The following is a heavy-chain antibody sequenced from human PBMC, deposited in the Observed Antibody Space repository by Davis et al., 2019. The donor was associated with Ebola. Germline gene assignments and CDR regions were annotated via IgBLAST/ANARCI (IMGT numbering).Heavy chain of an antibody. CDR2: ISTSGTTI. CDR3: ARGDRDDYVWGSYRRYFDY. V-gene: IGHV3-48*03. J-gene: IGHJ4*02. Sequence: PGGSLRLSCAASGFTFSSYEMNWVRQAPGKGLERISYISTSGTTIYYADSLKGRFTISRDNAKNSLYLQMNSLRAEDTAVYYCARGDRDDYVWGSYRRYFDYWGQGTLVTVSS. D-gene: IGHD3-16*02. CDR1: GFTFSSYE.